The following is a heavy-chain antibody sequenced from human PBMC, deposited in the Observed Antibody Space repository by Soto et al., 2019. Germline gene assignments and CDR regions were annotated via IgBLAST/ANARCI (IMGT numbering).Heavy chain of an antibody. CDR3: AKWRGGGSAY. D-gene: IGHD1-26*01. J-gene: IGHJ4*02. Sequence: EVQLVESGGGLVQPGGSLRLPCAASGFTFTSYYMSWVRQAQGKGLEWVANINEDGSERYYVDSVKGRFTVSRDNAKNSLYLQMNSLRDEDTAISYCAKWRGGGSAYWGQGSQVTVSS. CDR1: GFTFTSYY. V-gene: IGHV3-7*01. CDR2: INEDGSER.